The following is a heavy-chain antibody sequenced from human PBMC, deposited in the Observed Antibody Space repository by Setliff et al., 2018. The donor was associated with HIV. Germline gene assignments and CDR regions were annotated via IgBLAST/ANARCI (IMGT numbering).Heavy chain of an antibody. CDR2: IFYSGDT. Sequence: PSETLSLTCTVSGGSISSSSYFWGWIRQPPGKGLQWIGSIFYSGDTYYNPSLKSRVTISVDTSKNQFSLKLSSATAADTAVYYCGGNGYYSIDYWGQGTLVTVSS. J-gene: IGHJ4*02. D-gene: IGHD3-22*01. CDR3: GGNGYYSIDY. V-gene: IGHV4-39*07. CDR1: GGSISSSSYF.